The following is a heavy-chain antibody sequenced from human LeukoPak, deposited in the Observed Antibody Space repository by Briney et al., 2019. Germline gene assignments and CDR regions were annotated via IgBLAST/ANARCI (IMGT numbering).Heavy chain of an antibody. D-gene: IGHD5-12*01. V-gene: IGHV4-59*01. Sequence: SETLSLTCTVSGGSISSYHWSWIRQPPGKGLEWIGYIHYSGSTIYNPSLKSRVTMTTDTSTSTAYMELRSLRSDDTAVYYCARDHITGYNNYMFDPWGQGTLVTVSS. J-gene: IGHJ5*02. CDR1: GGSISSYH. CDR3: ARDHITGYNNYMFDP. CDR2: IHYSGST.